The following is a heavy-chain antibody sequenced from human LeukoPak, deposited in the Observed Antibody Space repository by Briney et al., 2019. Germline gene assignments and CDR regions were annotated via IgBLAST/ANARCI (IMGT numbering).Heavy chain of an antibody. D-gene: IGHD3-16*02. CDR2: ISSSSSYI. V-gene: IGHV3-21*01. CDR3: ARVSAGVIGMKDVFDI. CDR1: GFTFSSYS. J-gene: IGHJ3*02. Sequence: GGSLRLSCAASGFTFSSYSMNWVRQAPGKGLEWVSSISSSSSYIYYADSVKGRFTISRHNAKNSLYLQMDSLRAEDTAVYYCARVSAGVIGMKDVFDIWGQGTMVTVSS.